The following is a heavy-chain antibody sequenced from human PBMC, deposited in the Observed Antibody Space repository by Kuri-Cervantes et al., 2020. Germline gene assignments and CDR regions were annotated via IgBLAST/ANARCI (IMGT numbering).Heavy chain of an antibody. Sequence: GGSLRLSCAASGFTFSSYGMHWVRQAPGKGLEWVAFISYDGTNQYYVDSVKGRFTISRDNSKNTLSLQMDSLRAEDTAVYYCAKGGWLDHWGQGTLVTVSS. CDR1: GFTFSSYG. CDR2: ISYDGTNQ. D-gene: IGHD2-15*01. J-gene: IGHJ4*02. CDR3: AKGGWLDH. V-gene: IGHV3-33*05.